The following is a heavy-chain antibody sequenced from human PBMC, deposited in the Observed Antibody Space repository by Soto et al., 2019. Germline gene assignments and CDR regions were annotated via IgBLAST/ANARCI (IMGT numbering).Heavy chain of an antibody. CDR2: LSSSSSAI. CDR3: ASDPSGMAV. Sequence: GGSLRLSCAASGFTFSSYSMNWVRQAPGQGLEWVSYLSSSSSAIYYADPVKGRFTISRDNAKNSLYLQMNSLRDEDTAVYYCASDPSGMAVWGQGTTVTVSS. V-gene: IGHV3-48*02. CDR1: GFTFSSYS. J-gene: IGHJ6*02.